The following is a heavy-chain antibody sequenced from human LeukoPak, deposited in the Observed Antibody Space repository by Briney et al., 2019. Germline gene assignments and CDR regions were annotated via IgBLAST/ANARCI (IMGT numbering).Heavy chain of an antibody. J-gene: IGHJ4*02. Sequence: GGSLRLSCAGSGFNFTGYWMHWVRQAPGKGLEWISRLYSDGRSLTYADSVMGRFTISRDNSKNTLYLQMNSLRAEDTAVYYCAKDLPGPIVVVAASNYWGQGTLVTVSS. V-gene: IGHV3-74*03. CDR2: LYSDGRSL. D-gene: IGHD2-15*01. CDR1: GFNFTGYW. CDR3: AKDLPGPIVVVAASNY.